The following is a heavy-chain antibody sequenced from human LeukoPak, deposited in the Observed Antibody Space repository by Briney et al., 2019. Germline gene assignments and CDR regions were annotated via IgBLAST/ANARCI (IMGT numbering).Heavy chain of an antibody. CDR2: ISSSGGST. V-gene: IGHV3-23*01. J-gene: IGHJ4*02. CDR3: ANLWFGEFNNY. CDR1: GFTFRDYD. Sequence: GGSLRLSCAASGFTFRDYDMSWVRQAPGKGLEWVSVISSSGGSTYYADSVKGRFTISRDNSKNTLYLQMNSLRAEDTAVYYCANLWFGEFNNYWGQGTLVTVSS. D-gene: IGHD3-10*01.